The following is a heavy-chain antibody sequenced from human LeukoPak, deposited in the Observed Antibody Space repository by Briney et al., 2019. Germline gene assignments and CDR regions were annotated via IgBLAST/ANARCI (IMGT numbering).Heavy chain of an antibody. D-gene: IGHD3-22*01. CDR3: ARVRYYYDSSGYYYRYFDY. V-gene: IGHV4-59*12. J-gene: IGHJ4*02. CDR2: IYYSGST. Sequence: PSGTLSLTCTVSGCSISRYYWSWIRQPPWKGLEWIGYIYYSGSTNYNPSLTSRVTISLDTSKNQFPLKLSSVTAADTAVYYCARVRYYYDSSGYYYRYFDYWGQGTLVTVSS. CDR1: GCSISRYY.